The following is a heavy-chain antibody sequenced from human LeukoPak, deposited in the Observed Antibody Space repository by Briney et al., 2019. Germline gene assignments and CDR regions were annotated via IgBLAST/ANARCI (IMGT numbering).Heavy chain of an antibody. V-gene: IGHV3-23*01. D-gene: IGHD3-22*01. CDR1: GFTFSSYA. CDR3: AKVNDYDSSGYLGQFDY. Sequence: GGSLRLSCAASGFTFSSYAMSWVRQAPGKGLEWVSAISGSGGSTYYADSVKGRFTISRDNSKNTLYLQMNSLRAEDTAVYYCAKVNDYDSSGYLGQFDYWGQGTLVTVSS. J-gene: IGHJ4*02. CDR2: ISGSGGST.